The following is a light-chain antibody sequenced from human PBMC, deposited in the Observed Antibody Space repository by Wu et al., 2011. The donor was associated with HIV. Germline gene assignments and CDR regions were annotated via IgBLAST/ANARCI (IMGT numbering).Light chain of an antibody. J-gene: IGKJ5*01. Sequence: ATLSCRASQSVSSNLAXYQQKPGQAPRLVIHDTSSRATDIPDRFSGSGSGTDFTLTISRLEPEDFAVYYCQQYVSSPTFGQGTRLENK. CDR1: QSVSSN. V-gene: IGKV3-20*01. CDR3: QQYVSSPT. CDR2: DTS.